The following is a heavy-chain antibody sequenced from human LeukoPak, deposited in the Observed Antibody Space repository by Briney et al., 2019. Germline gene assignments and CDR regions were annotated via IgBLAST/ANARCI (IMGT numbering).Heavy chain of an antibody. CDR2: VYASDSDT. CDR1: EYSFATYW. J-gene: IGHJ4*02. CDR3: ARALHGIVGATGFAN. Sequence: GESLKISRQGSEYSFATYWIAWLRPMPGKGLELMGIVYASDSDTRYSPSFKSQVTISADKSLKNTYLQWSSLKESDTAMYYCARALHGIVGATGFANWGQGTLAMVSS. V-gene: IGHV5-51*06. D-gene: IGHD1-26*01.